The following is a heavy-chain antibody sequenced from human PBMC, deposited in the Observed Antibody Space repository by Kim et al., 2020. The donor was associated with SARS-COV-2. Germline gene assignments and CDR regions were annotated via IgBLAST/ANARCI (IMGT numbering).Heavy chain of an antibody. CDR3: ARGHGS. J-gene: IGHJ4*02. CDR1: GFTVSNYY. V-gene: IGHV3-53*01. D-gene: IGHD2-15*01. CDR2: IYTGGST. Sequence: GGSLRLSCAASGFTVSNYYMSWVRQAPGKGLEWVSIIYTGGSTSYADSVKGRFTISRDNSKNTLYLQMNDLRVEDTAVYYCARGHGSWGPGTQVTVSS.